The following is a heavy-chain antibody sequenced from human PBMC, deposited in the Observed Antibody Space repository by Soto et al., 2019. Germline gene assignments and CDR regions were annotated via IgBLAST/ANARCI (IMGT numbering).Heavy chain of an antibody. CDR3: ARFVVVVPGPHRNYYYYGMDV. J-gene: IGHJ6*02. CDR2: ISAYNGNT. CDR1: GYTFTSYG. Sequence: ASVKVSCKASGYTFTSYGISWVRQAPGQGLEWMGWISAYNGNTSYAQKLQGRVTMTTDTSTSTAYMELRSLRSDDTAVYYCARFVVVVPGPHRNYYYYGMDVWGQGTTVTVSS. V-gene: IGHV1-18*04. D-gene: IGHD2-2*01.